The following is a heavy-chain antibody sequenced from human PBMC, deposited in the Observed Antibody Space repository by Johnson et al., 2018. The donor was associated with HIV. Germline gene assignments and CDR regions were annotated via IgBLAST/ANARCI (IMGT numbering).Heavy chain of an antibody. CDR1: GFTLSDFY. Sequence: EVQLVESGGGLVKPGGSLRLSCAASGFTLSDFYMSWIRQAPGKGPEWVSGISWNSGSIGYADSVKGRFTISRDNAKNSLYLQMNSLRAEDTALYYCAKDKSWIDHAFDIWGQGTMVTVSS. V-gene: IGHV3-9*01. CDR3: AKDKSWIDHAFDI. CDR2: ISWNSGSI. J-gene: IGHJ3*02. D-gene: IGHD2-2*03.